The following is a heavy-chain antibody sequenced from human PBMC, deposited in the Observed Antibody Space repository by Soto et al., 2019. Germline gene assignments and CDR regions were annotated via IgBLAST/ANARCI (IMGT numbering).Heavy chain of an antibody. CDR2: IDPSDSYT. Sequence: HGESLKISCKGSGYSFTSYWISWVRQMPGKGLEWMGRIDPSDSYTNYSPSFQGHVTISADKSFSTAYLQWSSLKASDTAMYYCASSHGYSSLGPIWGQGTLVTVSS. CDR3: ASSHGYSSLGPI. J-gene: IGHJ4*02. D-gene: IGHD5-18*01. CDR1: GYSFTSYW. V-gene: IGHV5-10-1*01.